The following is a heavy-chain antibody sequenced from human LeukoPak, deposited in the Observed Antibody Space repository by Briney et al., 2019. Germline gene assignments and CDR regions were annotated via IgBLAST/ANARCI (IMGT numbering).Heavy chain of an antibody. Sequence: GGSLRLSCAASGFTFSSHGMNWVRQAPGKGLEWVSGISPSGGITYYTDSVKGRFTISRDNSKNTQSLQMNSLRAEDTAVYYCAKDEEEYSSGWYDYWGQGTLVTVSS. CDR1: GFTFSSHG. J-gene: IGHJ4*02. CDR2: ISPSGGIT. V-gene: IGHV3-23*01. D-gene: IGHD6-19*01. CDR3: AKDEEEYSSGWYDY.